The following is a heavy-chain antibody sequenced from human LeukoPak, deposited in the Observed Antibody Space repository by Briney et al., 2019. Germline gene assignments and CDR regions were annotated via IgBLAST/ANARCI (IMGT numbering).Heavy chain of an antibody. CDR3: ARGPQWRGDYYYMDV. V-gene: IGHV1-8*01. D-gene: IGHD6-19*01. CDR2: MNPNSGNK. J-gene: IGHJ6*03. Sequence: ASVKVPCKASGYSFNNFDINWVRPATGQGLEWMGWMNPNSGNKGYAQKFQGRVTMTMNTSITTAYMELSSLRSEDTAVYYCARGPQWRGDYYYMDVWGRGTTVTVSS. CDR1: GYSFNNFD.